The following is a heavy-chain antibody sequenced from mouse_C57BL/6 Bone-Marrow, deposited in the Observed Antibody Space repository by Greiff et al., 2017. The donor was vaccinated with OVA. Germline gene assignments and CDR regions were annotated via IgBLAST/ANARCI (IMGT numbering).Heavy chain of an antibody. CDR2: IYPRSGNT. CDR1: GYTFTSYG. J-gene: IGHJ1*03. V-gene: IGHV1-81*01. CDR3: AYYYGSSYWYFDV. Sequence: QVQLQQSGAELARPGASVKLSCKASGYTFTSYGISWVKQRTGQGLEWIGEIYPRSGNTYYNEKFKGKATLTADKSSSTAYMELRSLTSEDSAVYFCAYYYGSSYWYFDVGGTGTTVTVSS. D-gene: IGHD1-1*01.